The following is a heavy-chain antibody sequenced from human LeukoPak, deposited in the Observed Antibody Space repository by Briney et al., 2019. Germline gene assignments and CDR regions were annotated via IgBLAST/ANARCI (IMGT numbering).Heavy chain of an antibody. V-gene: IGHV1-69*06. D-gene: IGHD6-13*01. CDR1: GGTFSNYA. CDR2: IIPIFGTA. J-gene: IGHJ3*02. CDR3: ARDSSTWYGAFDI. Sequence: GASVKVSCKASGGTFSNYAITWVRQAPGQGLEWMGGIIPIFGTANYAQKFQGRVTITADKSTSTAYMELSSLTFEDTALYYCARDSSTWYGAFDIWGQGTMVTVSS.